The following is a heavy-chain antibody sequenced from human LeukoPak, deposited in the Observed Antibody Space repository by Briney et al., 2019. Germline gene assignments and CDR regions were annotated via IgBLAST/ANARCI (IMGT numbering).Heavy chain of an antibody. V-gene: IGHV4-59*01. Sequence: SETLSLTCTVSGDSISSYYWSWIRQPPGKGLEWIGYIYYSGSTNYNPSLKSRVTISVDTSKNQYSLQLSSVTAADTAVYYCARGRPQFWVDYWGQGTLVTVSS. D-gene: IGHD3-16*01. J-gene: IGHJ4*02. CDR2: IYYSGST. CDR3: ARGRPQFWVDY. CDR1: GDSISSYY.